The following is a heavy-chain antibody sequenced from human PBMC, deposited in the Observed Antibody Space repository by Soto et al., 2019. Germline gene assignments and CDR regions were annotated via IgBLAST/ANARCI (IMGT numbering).Heavy chain of an antibody. CDR1: GFTFSGSA. V-gene: IGHV3-73*02. D-gene: IGHD4-4*01. Sequence: EVQLVESGGGLVQPGESLRLSCAASGFTFSGSAMHWVRQAPGQGLEWVGRIRTKPNNYATAYAASVKGRFSISRDDSKNTAYLQVNGLKTEDTAVYYCSGGQNDYNYYYYYPMDVWGRGTTVTVSS. CDR3: SGGQNDYNYYYYYPMDV. J-gene: IGHJ6*02. CDR2: IRTKPNNYAT.